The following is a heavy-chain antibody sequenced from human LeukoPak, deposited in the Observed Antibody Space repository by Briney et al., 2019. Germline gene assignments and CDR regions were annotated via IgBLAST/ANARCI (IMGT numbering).Heavy chain of an antibody. Sequence: SQTLSLTCTFSGGSLSSGNDYWSWIRQSAGKGLEWIGRIYASGSTNYNPSLKSRVTISVDTSKNQFSLKLSSVTAADTAVYYCARSGYSNFDYWGQGTLVTVSS. V-gene: IGHV4-61*02. D-gene: IGHD3-3*01. CDR3: ARSGYSNFDY. J-gene: IGHJ4*02. CDR2: IYASGST. CDR1: GGSLSSGNDY.